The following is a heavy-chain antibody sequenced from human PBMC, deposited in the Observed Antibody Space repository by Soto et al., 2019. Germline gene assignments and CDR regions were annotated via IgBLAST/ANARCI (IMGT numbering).Heavy chain of an antibody. V-gene: IGHV1-46*03. CDR1: GYTFTSYY. CDR3: ARGGGIVVVTAPSDH. D-gene: IGHD2-21*02. Sequence: ASVKVSCKASGYTFTSYYMNWVRQAPGQGLEWLGIMNPSGGYTTYAQRFLGRVTMTSDTSTSTVHMELGSLTSEDTAVYYCARGGGIVVVTAPSDHWGQGTLVTVSS. CDR2: MNPSGGYT. J-gene: IGHJ4*02.